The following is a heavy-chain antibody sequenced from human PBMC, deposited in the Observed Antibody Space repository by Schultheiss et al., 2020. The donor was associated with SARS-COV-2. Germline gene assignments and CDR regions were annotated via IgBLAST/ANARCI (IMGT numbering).Heavy chain of an antibody. CDR3: ARHVFPGYSSDWRFYGGSWFDT. Sequence: GGSLRLSCAASGFTFSTYAMSWVRQAPGKGLEWVSYISSSGSTIYYADSVKGRFTISRDNAKNSLYLQMNSLRAEDTAVYYCARHVFPGYSSDWRFYGGSWFDTWGQGTLVTVSS. J-gene: IGHJ5*02. D-gene: IGHD4-23*01. CDR2: ISSSGSTI. CDR1: GFTFSTYA. V-gene: IGHV3-48*04.